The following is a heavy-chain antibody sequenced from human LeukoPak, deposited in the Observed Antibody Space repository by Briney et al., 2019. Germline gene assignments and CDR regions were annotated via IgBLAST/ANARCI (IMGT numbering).Heavy chain of an antibody. Sequence: SETLSLTCAVYGGSFSGHYWSWIRQPPGKGLEWIGEINHSGSTNYNPSLKSRVTISVDTSKNQFSLKLSSVTAADTAVYYCARGGITMVRGVSGNYYGMDVWGKGTTVTVSS. CDR3: ARGGITMVRGVSGNYYGMDV. D-gene: IGHD3-10*01. J-gene: IGHJ6*04. V-gene: IGHV4-34*01. CDR1: GGSFSGHY. CDR2: INHSGST.